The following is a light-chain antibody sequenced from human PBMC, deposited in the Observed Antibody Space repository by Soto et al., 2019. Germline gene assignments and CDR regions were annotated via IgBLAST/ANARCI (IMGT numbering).Light chain of an antibody. CDR1: QSVSSN. Sequence: EIVMTQSPATLSVSPGERATLSCRASQSVSSNLAWYQQKPGQAPRLLIYGTSTRATGIPARFSGSGSGTEFTLTISSLQSEDFEVYYCQHYNNWPRTFGQGTKVDIK. V-gene: IGKV3-15*01. CDR2: GTS. CDR3: QHYNNWPRT. J-gene: IGKJ1*01.